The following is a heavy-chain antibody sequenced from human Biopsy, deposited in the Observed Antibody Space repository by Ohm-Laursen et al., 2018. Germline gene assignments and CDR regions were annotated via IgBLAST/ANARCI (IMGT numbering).Heavy chain of an antibody. D-gene: IGHD3-9*01. CDR2: NIPIIGTG. J-gene: IGHJ1*01. CDR1: EGTFSNYG. V-gene: IGHV1-69*06. Sequence: SVKVSCKSPEGTFSNYGVNWVRQAPGQGLEWLGGNIPIIGTGNYAHQFQDRVTVVADTSTSTATMELRSLRSDDTAVYYCAAKLTGYFHHWGQGTLVIVSS. CDR3: AAKLTGYFHH.